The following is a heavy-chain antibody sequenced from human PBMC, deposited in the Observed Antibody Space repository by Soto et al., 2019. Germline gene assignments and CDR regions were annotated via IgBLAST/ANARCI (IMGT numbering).Heavy chain of an antibody. V-gene: IGHV4-34*01. D-gene: IGHD2-2*01. CDR1: CGSCIDYY. Sequence: SLPQRVRSAVDCGSCIDYYWSWIRQPPGKGLEWIGEINHSGSTNYNPSLKSRVTISVDTSKNQFSLKLSSVTAADTAVYYCARVPGPWGQGTLVTVSS. CDR2: INHSGST. CDR3: ARVPGP. J-gene: IGHJ5*02.